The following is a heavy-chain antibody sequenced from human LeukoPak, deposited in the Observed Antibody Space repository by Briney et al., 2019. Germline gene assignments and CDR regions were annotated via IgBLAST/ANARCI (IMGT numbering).Heavy chain of an antibody. CDR2: IYYSGST. CDR3: ARGKDYYDTSGYPTFHY. J-gene: IGHJ4*02. Sequence: PSETLSLTCTVSGGSISTYYWSWIRQPPGKGLERIGYIYYSGSTNHNPSLKSRVTISVDTSKNQLSLKLTSVLAADTAVYYCARGKDYYDTSGYPTFHYWGQGTLVTVSS. D-gene: IGHD3-22*01. V-gene: IGHV4-59*01. CDR1: GGSISTYY.